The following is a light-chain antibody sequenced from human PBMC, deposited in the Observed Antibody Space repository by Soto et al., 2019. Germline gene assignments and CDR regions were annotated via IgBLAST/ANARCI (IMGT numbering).Light chain of an antibody. J-gene: IGLJ1*01. CDR1: SSDVGGYNY. Sequence: HSALTQPASVSGSPGQSITISCTGTSSDVGGYNYVSWYQQHPGKAPKLMIYDVSDRPSGVSNRFSASKSGNTASLTISGLQAEDEADYYCCSYTSSSTPWGFGTGNKVTVL. V-gene: IGLV2-14*03. CDR2: DVS. CDR3: CSYTSSSTPWG.